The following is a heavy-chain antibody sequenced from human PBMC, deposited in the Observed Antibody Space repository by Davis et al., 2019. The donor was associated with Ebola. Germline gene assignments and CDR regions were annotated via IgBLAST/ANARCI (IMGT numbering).Heavy chain of an antibody. J-gene: IGHJ4*02. CDR3: ARGVGKTAPDY. V-gene: IGHV3-9*01. CDR2: ISWNSGSI. Sequence: SLKISCAASGFTFDDYAMHWVRQAPGKGLEWVSGISWNSGSIGYADSVKGRFTISRDNAKNSLYLQMNSLRAEDTAVYYCARGVGKTAPDYWGQGTLVTVSS. CDR1: GFTFDDYA. D-gene: IGHD1-26*01.